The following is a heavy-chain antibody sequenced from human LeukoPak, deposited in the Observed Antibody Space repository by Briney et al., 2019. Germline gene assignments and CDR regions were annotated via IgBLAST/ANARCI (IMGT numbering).Heavy chain of an antibody. V-gene: IGHV3-20*04. CDR2: INWNGGST. CDR3: ARDPEAAADY. CDR1: GFTFDEYG. Sequence: PGGSLRHSCAASGFTFDEYGMRWVRQAPGKGLEWVCVINWNGGSTGYADSVKGRFTISRDNAKNALYLQMNSLRAEDTALNYCARDPEAAADYWGQGTLVTVSS. J-gene: IGHJ4*02. D-gene: IGHD6-13*01.